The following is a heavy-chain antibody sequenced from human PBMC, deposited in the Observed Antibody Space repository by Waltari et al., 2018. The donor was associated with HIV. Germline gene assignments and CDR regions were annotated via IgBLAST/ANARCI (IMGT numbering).Heavy chain of an antibody. J-gene: IGHJ4*02. CDR2: ISVNTGNT. V-gene: IGHV1-18*01. CDR1: GYIFTTYG. Sequence: QVQLVQSGAEVKQPGASVQVSCKASGYIFTTYGMNWVRQAPGQGLEWMGWISVNTGNTNFAQKFQDRLSMTTDTSTSTVYMEVRSLRSDDTAVYFCARDGPGPWGGLYSWGQGTLVTVSS. D-gene: IGHD3-16*01. CDR3: ARDGPGPWGGLYS.